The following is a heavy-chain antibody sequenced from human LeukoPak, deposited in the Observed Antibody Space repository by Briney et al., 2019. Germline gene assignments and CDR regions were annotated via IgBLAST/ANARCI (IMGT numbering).Heavy chain of an antibody. Sequence: GGSLRLSCVVSGFTVSGDYISWFRQAPGKGLEWVSVLYYGVSTFYKDSVKGRFTTSGDNFKNTVYLQMNSLRAEDTAVYYCAKPTLDGTGYYPFDFWGQGALVTVSS. CDR3: AKPTLDGTGYYPFDF. V-gene: IGHV3-53*01. D-gene: IGHD3-22*01. CDR1: GFTVSGDY. J-gene: IGHJ4*02. CDR2: LYYGVST.